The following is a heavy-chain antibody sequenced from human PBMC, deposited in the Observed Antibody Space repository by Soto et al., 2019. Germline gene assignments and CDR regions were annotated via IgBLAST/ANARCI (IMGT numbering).Heavy chain of an antibody. D-gene: IGHD2-2*01. CDR1: GYSFTSYW. CDR2: IDPSDSYT. CDR3: ARQRGDVVPAAIVGAPPYYYYYGMDV. J-gene: IGHJ6*02. Sequence: GESLKISCKGSGYSFTSYWISWVRQMPGKGLEWMGRIDPSDSYTNYSPSFQGHVTISADKSISTAYLQWSSLKASDTAMYYCARQRGDVVPAAIVGAPPYYYYYGMDVWGQGTTVTGS. V-gene: IGHV5-10-1*01.